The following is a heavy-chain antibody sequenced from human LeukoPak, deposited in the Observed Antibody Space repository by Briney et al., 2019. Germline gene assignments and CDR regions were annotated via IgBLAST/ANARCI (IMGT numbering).Heavy chain of an antibody. J-gene: IGHJ4*02. Sequence: GGSLRLSCAASGFTFSSYGMHWVRQAPGKGLEWVAVISYDGSNKYYADSVKGRFTISRDNSKNTLYLQMNSLRAEDTAVYYCAKDRQLWNYYFDYGGQETLVTVSS. CDR2: ISYDGSNK. V-gene: IGHV3-30*18. D-gene: IGHD5-18*01. CDR1: GFTFSSYG. CDR3: AKDRQLWNYYFDY.